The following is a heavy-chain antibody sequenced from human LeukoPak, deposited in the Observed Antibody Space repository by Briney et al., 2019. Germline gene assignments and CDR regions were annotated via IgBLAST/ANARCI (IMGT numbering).Heavy chain of an antibody. CDR1: GYPFTGYY. Sequence: GASVKPSCNASGYPFTGYYIHWLRQAPGQRLEWMGWINLNSGGTNYAQKLTRRVAMTRSPAISPSYRWLCRLRADDTAVYYCARGVGSKWCDPWGQGTLVTVSS. J-gene: IGHJ5*02. CDR2: INLNSGGT. CDR3: ARGVGSKWCDP. V-gene: IGHV1-2*02. D-gene: IGHD4-11*01.